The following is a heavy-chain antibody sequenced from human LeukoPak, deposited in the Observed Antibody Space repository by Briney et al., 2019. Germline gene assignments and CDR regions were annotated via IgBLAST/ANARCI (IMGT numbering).Heavy chain of an antibody. Sequence: SETLSLTCAVYGGSFSGYYWSWIRQPPGKGLEWIGEINHSGSTNYNPSLKSRVTISVDTSKNQFSLKLSSVTATDTAVYYCARDIITGPPRFDYWGQGTLVTVSS. CDR1: GGSFSGYY. CDR2: INHSGST. J-gene: IGHJ4*02. V-gene: IGHV4-34*01. CDR3: ARDIITGPPRFDY. D-gene: IGHD1-14*01.